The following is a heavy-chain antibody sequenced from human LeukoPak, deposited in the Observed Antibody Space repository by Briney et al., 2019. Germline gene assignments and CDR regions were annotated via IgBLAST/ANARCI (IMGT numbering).Heavy chain of an antibody. Sequence: KSSETLSLTCAVSGGSFSGYYWSWIRQPPGKGLEWIGEINHSGSANYNPSLKSRVTISVDTSKNQFSLKLSSVTAADTAVYYCARGSPYNYWGQGTLVTVSS. V-gene: IGHV4-34*01. J-gene: IGHJ4*02. CDR2: INHSGSA. D-gene: IGHD2-2*02. CDR1: GGSFSGYY. CDR3: ARGSPYNY.